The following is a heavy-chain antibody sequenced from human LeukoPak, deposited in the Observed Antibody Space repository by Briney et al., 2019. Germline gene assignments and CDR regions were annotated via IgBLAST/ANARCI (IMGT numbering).Heavy chain of an antibody. CDR3: AKVGYGSGILYGMDV. CDR1: GFTFSSYA. Sequence: PGGSLRLSCAASGFTFSSYAMSWVRQAPGKGLEWVSAISGSGGSTYYADSVKGRFTISRDNSKNTLYLQMNSLRAEDTAVYYCAKVGYGSGILYGMDVWGQGTTVTVSS. J-gene: IGHJ6*02. CDR2: ISGSGGST. V-gene: IGHV3-23*01. D-gene: IGHD3-10*01.